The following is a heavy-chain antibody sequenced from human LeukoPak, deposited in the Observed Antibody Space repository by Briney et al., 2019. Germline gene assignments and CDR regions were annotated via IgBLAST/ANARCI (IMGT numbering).Heavy chain of an antibody. CDR1: GGSISTYY. V-gene: IGHV4-59*01. D-gene: IGHD1-26*01. CDR3: ARGNSGSYYAMDV. CDR2: IFYSGST. Sequence: PSETLSLTCTVSGGSISTYYRSWIRQPPGKGLEWIGYIFYSGSTNYNPSLESRVTISVDTSKNQFSLKLSSVTAADTAVYYCARGNSGSYYAMDVWGQGTTVTVSS. J-gene: IGHJ6*02.